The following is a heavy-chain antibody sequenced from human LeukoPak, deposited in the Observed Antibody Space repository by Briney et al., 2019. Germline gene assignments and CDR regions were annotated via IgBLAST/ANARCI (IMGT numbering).Heavy chain of an antibody. J-gene: IGHJ4*02. V-gene: IGHV3-7*01. Sequence: GGSLRLSCVVSGFTFNRCWMNWVRQAPGKGLEWVAHINPDGRDTYYVDSVKGRFTISRDNSKNTLYLQMNSLRAEDTAVYYCARNTRTSYSSGWYYFDYWGQGTLVTVSS. D-gene: IGHD6-19*01. CDR3: ARNTRTSYSSGWYYFDY. CDR1: GFTFNRCW. CDR2: INPDGRDT.